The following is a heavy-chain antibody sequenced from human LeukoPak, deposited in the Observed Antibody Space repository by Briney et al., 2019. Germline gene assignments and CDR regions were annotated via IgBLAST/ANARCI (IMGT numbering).Heavy chain of an antibody. CDR2: VYHTGRT. V-gene: IGHV4-59*08. D-gene: IGHD1-1*01. Sequence: SETLSLTCTVSGASISSYYWSWIRQPPGKGLEWIGYVYHTGRTDDNPSFQSRVTVSLDTSKNQFSLKLSSVTAADTAVYYCASLDNYKNDYWGQGTLVTVSS. CDR1: GASISSYY. CDR3: ASLDNYKNDY. J-gene: IGHJ4*02.